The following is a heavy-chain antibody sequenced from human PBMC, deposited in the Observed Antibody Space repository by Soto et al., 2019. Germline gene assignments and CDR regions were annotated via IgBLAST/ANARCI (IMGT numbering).Heavy chain of an antibody. CDR2: ISSSGSTI. CDR1: GFTFSSYE. Sequence: GGSLRLSCAASGFTFSSYEMNWVRQAPGKGLEWVSYISSSGSTIYYADSVKGRFTISRDNAKNSLYLQMNSLRAEDTAVYYCARESYLNGMDVWGQGTTVTVSS. D-gene: IGHD2-21*01. V-gene: IGHV3-48*03. CDR3: ARESYLNGMDV. J-gene: IGHJ6*02.